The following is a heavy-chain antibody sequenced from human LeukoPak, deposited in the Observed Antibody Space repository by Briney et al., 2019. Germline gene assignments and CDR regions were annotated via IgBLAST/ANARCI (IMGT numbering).Heavy chain of an antibody. V-gene: IGHV1-2*02. CDR3: ARGDIFVVVGLDY. J-gene: IGHJ4*02. Sequence: GASVKVSCKASGYTFTGYYMHWVRQAPGQGLEWMGWINPNSGGTNYAQKFQGRVTMTRDTSISTAYMELSRLRSDDTAVYYCARGDIFVVVGLDYWGQGTLVTVSS. CDR2: INPNSGGT. D-gene: IGHD2-15*01. CDR1: GYTFTGYY.